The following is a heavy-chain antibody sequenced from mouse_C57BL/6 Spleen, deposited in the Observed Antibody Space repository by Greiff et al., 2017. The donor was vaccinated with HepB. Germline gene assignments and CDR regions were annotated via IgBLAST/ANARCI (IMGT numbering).Heavy chain of an antibody. V-gene: IGHV1-9*01. CDR2: ILPGSGST. Sequence: VQLQESGAELMKPGASVKLSCKATGYTFTGYWIEWVKQRPGHGLEWIGEILPGSGSTNYNKKFKGKATFTADTSSNTAYMQLSSLTTEDSAIYYCASGNYGSSPWFAYWGQGTLVTVSA. J-gene: IGHJ3*01. CDR1: GYTFTGYW. CDR3: ASGNYGSSPWFAY. D-gene: IGHD1-1*01.